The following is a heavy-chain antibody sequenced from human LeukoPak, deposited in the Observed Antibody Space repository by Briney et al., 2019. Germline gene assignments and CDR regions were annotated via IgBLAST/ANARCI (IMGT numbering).Heavy chain of an antibody. CDR1: GYTFTGYY. D-gene: IGHD2-15*01. CDR3: ARDPVYCSGGSCSHFDY. J-gene: IGHJ4*02. CDR2: INPNSGGT. Sequence: ASVKVSCKASGYTFTGYYMHWVRQAPGQGLEWMGWINPNSGGTNYAQKFQGRVTVTGDTSNSTAYMELSRLRSDDTAVYYCARDPVYCSGGSCSHFDYWGQGTLVTVSS. V-gene: IGHV1-2*02.